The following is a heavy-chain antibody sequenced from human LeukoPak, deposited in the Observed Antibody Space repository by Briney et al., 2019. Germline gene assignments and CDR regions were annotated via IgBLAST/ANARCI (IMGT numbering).Heavy chain of an antibody. CDR3: ASGPQTGYCSGGSCQRKRFFDY. J-gene: IGHJ4*02. D-gene: IGHD2-15*01. Sequence: SETLSLTCAVYGGSFSGYYWSWIRQPPGEGLEWIGEINHSGSTNYNPSLKSRVTISVDTSKNQFSLKLSSVTAADTAVYYCASGPQTGYCSGGSCQRKRFFDYWGQGTLVTVSS. CDR2: INHSGST. V-gene: IGHV4-34*01. CDR1: GGSFSGYY.